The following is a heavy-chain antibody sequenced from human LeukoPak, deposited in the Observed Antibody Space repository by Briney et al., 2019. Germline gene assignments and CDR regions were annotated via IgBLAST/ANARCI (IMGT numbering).Heavy chain of an antibody. CDR3: ARQARGWRYGSGSYFPFDY. CDR1: GYSFTSYW. Sequence: GESLKISCKGSGYSFTSYWIGWVRQMPGKGLEWMGIIYPGDSDTRYSPSFQGQVTISADKSISTAYLQWSSLKASDTAMYYCARQARGWRYGSGSYFPFDYWGQGTLVTVSS. CDR2: IYPGDSDT. D-gene: IGHD3-10*01. J-gene: IGHJ4*02. V-gene: IGHV5-51*01.